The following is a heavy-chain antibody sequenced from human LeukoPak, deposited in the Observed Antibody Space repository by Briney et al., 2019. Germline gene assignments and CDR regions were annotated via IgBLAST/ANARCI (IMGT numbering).Heavy chain of an antibody. Sequence: SETLSPTCAVSGGSISSGGYSWGWIRQPPGKGLEWMGYINHSGSTYYNPSLKSRVTISVDRSKNQFSLKLSSVTAADTAVYYCASYCSSTSCRSYYFDYWGQGTLVTVSS. CDR3: ASYCSSTSCRSYYFDY. V-gene: IGHV4-30-2*01. J-gene: IGHJ4*02. D-gene: IGHD2-2*01. CDR1: GGSISSGGYS. CDR2: INHSGST.